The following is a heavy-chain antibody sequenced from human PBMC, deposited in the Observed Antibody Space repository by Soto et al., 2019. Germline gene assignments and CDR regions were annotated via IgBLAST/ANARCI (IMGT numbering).Heavy chain of an antibody. Sequence: GESVKISFKGSGYSFTTYWLGWVRQVPGKGLEWMGIIYPGDSDTRYSPSLQGQVTISADKSISAAYLQWSSLKASDTAMYFCARRRGLVGSFDYWGRGTLVTVSS. CDR1: GYSFTTYW. D-gene: IGHD3-9*01. CDR2: IYPGDSDT. V-gene: IGHV5-51*01. J-gene: IGHJ4*02. CDR3: ARRRGLVGSFDY.